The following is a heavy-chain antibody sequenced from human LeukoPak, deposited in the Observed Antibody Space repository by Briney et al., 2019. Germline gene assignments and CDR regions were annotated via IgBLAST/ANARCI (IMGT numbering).Heavy chain of an antibody. CDR2: TYYRSKWYN. D-gene: IGHD6-25*01. Sequence: SQTLSLTCAISGDSVSSNSAAWNWIRQSPSRGLEWLGRTYYRSKWYNDYAVSVKSRITINPDTSKNQFSLQLNSVTPEDTAVYYCAREVGSGPPRMSDAFDIWGQGTMVTVSS. CDR1: GDSVSSNSAA. J-gene: IGHJ3*02. CDR3: AREVGSGPPRMSDAFDI. V-gene: IGHV6-1*01.